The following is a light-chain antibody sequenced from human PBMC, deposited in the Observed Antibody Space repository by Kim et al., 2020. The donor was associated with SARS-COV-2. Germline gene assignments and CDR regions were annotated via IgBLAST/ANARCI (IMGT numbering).Light chain of an antibody. CDR3: QQYHSYPFT. CDR2: ATS. J-gene: IGKJ3*01. V-gene: IGKV1D-16*01. Sequence: SVGDRVTITCRASQGISSWLAWYQQKPEKAPKSLIYATSNLHYGVPSRFSGSGSGTNFTLTISSLQPEDFATYYCQQYHSYPFTFGPGTKVDIK. CDR1: QGISSW.